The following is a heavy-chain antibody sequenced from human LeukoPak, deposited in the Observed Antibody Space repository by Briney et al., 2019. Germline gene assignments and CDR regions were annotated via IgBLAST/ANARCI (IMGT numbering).Heavy chain of an antibody. Sequence: PGGSLRLSCAASGFTFSSYAMSWVRQAPGKGRVWVSAISGSGGSTYYADSVKGRFTISRDNSKNTLYLQMNSLRAEDTAVYYCAKARYDFWSGYYVNYWGQGTLATASS. CDR1: GFTFSSYA. CDR2: ISGSGGST. CDR3: AKARYDFWSGYYVNY. V-gene: IGHV3-23*01. J-gene: IGHJ4*02. D-gene: IGHD3-3*01.